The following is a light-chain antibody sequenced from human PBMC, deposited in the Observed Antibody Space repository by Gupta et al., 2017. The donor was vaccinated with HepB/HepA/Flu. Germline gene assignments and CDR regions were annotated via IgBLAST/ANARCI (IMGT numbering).Light chain of an antibody. Sequence: PPTLSLSPGERATLSCRASQSVSSYLAWYQQKPGQAPRLLIYDASNRATGIPARFSGSGSGTDFTLTISSLEPEDFAVYYCQHRFNSPTFGGGTKVEI. CDR1: QSVSSY. J-gene: IGKJ4*01. V-gene: IGKV3-11*01. CDR2: DAS. CDR3: QHRFNSPT.